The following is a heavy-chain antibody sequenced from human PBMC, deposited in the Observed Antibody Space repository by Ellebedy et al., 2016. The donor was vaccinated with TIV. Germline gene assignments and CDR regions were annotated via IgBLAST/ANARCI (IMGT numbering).Heavy chain of an antibody. V-gene: IGHV3-23*01. CDR3: AKELRLRIGRPFDL. Sequence: GESLKISXVASGFSFGSFAMSWVRQAPGKGLEWVSVIDDDGRVTYYADSVKGRFTISRNNSKNTLYVQLNSLRAEDTAVYYCAKELRLRIGRPFDLWGQGTLVTVSS. CDR1: GFSFGSFA. CDR2: IDDDGRVT. J-gene: IGHJ4*02. D-gene: IGHD1-26*01.